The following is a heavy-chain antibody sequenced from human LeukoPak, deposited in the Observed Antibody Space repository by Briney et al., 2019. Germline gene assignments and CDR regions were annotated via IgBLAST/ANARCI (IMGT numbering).Heavy chain of an antibody. CDR1: GGSISSYY. J-gene: IGHJ6*03. V-gene: IGHV4-4*09. CDR3: ARHASDCSSTSCQPYYYYYYMDV. D-gene: IGHD2-2*01. Sequence: SETLSLTCTVSGGSISSYYWSWIRQPPGKGLEWIGYIYTSGSTNYNPSLKSRVTISVDTSKNQFSLKLSSMTAADTAVYYCARHASDCSSTSCQPYYYYYYMDVWGKGTTVTVSS. CDR2: IYTSGST.